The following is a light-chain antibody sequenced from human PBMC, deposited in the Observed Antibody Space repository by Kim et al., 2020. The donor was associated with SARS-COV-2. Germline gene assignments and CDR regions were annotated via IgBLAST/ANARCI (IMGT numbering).Light chain of an antibody. CDR1: QGISNY. V-gene: IGKV1-27*01. CDR3: QKYNSAPHT. CDR2: EAS. Sequence: ASVGDRVTITCRASQGISNYLAWYQQKPGKVPKLLIYEASTLHSGVPTRFSGSGSGTDFTLTISSLQPEDVASYYCQKYNSAPHTFGPGTKVDIK. J-gene: IGKJ3*01.